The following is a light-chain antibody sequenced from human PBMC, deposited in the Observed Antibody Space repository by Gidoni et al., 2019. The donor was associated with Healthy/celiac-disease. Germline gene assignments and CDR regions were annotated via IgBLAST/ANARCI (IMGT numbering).Light chain of an antibody. CDR3: QQYYSTPPYT. V-gene: IGKV4-1*01. J-gene: IGKJ2*01. Sequence: DIVMTQSTDSLSVSLGERATINCKSSQSVLYSSNNTNYLAWYQQKPGQPPKLLMYWASTRESGVPDRFSGSGSVTDFTLTISSLQAEDVAVYYCQQYYSTPPYTFXQXTKLEIK. CDR2: WAS. CDR1: QSVLYSSNNTNY.